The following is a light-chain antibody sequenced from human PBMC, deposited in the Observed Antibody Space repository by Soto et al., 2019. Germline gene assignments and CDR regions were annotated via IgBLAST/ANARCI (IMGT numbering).Light chain of an antibody. J-gene: IGKJ1*01. CDR1: QSISSS. V-gene: IGKV1-5*03. CDR3: QQYNIYSRP. Sequence: DIQMTLSAFTLSAYEGDRVTITCRASQSISSSLAWYQQKPGKAPKLLIYKASSLESGVPSRFSGSGSGTEFTLTITSLQPDDFATYYCQQYNIYSRPFGQLTKVAI. CDR2: KAS.